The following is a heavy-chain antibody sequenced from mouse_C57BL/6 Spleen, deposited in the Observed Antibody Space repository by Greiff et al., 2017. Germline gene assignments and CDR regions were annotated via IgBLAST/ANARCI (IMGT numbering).Heavy chain of an antibody. V-gene: IGHV1-82*01. CDR2: IYPGDGDT. CDR1: GFAFSSSW. J-gene: IGHJ4*01. CDR3: AGDLPWGMDY. Sequence: VQLQQSGPELVKPGASVKISCKASGFAFSSSWMNWVKQRPGKGLEWIGRIYPGDGDTNYNGKFKGKATLTADKSSSPAYLQLSSLTSEDSAVYFCAGDLPWGMDYWGQGTSVTVSS. D-gene: IGHD2-1*01.